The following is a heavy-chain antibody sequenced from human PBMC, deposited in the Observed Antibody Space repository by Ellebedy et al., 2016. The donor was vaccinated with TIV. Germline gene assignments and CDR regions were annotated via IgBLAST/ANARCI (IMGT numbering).Heavy chain of an antibody. Sequence: GESLKISCAASGFIFSDYYMSWIRQAPGKGLEWVSYISSGGSTIYYADSVKGRFTISRDNAKNSLYLQMNTLRAEDTAVYYCARDTRFIDHQHNWFDPWGQGTLVTVPS. CDR2: ISSGGSTI. J-gene: IGHJ5*02. D-gene: IGHD2-2*01. V-gene: IGHV3-11*01. CDR1: GFIFSDYY. CDR3: ARDTRFIDHQHNWFDP.